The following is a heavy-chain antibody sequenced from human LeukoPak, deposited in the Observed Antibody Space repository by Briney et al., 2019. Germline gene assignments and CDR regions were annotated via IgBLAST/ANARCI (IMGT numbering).Heavy chain of an antibody. CDR1: GGSISSSSYY. Sequence: SETLSLTCTVSGGSISSSSYYWGWIRQPPGKGLEWIGSIYYSGSTYYNPSLKSRVTISVDTSKNQFSLKLSSVTAADTAVYYCARVKWELTSAFDIWGQGTMVTVSS. CDR2: IYYSGST. J-gene: IGHJ3*02. D-gene: IGHD1-26*01. V-gene: IGHV4-39*07. CDR3: ARVKWELTSAFDI.